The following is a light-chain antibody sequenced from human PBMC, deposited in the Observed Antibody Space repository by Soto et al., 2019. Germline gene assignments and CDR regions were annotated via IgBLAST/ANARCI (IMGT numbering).Light chain of an antibody. CDR1: QSVSSSY. J-gene: IGKJ1*01. CDR2: GAS. CDR3: QQYGSSPTWT. Sequence: EIVLTQSPGTLSLSQGERATLSCRASQSVSSSYLAWYQQKPGQAPRLLIYGASSRATGIPDRFSGSWSGTDFTLTISRLEPEDFAVYYCQQYGSSPTWTFGQGTNVEIK. V-gene: IGKV3-20*01.